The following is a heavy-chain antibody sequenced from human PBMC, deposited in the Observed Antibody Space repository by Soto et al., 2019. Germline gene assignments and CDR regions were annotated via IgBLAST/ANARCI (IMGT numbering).Heavy chain of an antibody. D-gene: IGHD3-16*02. J-gene: IGHJ4*02. Sequence: EVQLVESGGGLVQPGGSLKLSCAASGFTFSGSAMHWVRQASGKGLEWVGRIRSKANSYATAYAASVKGRFTISRDDSKNTAYLQMNSLKTEDTGVYYCTMITFGGVIVPIYWGQGTLVTVSS. CDR3: TMITFGGVIVPIY. CDR1: GFTFSGSA. V-gene: IGHV3-73*02. CDR2: IRSKANSYAT.